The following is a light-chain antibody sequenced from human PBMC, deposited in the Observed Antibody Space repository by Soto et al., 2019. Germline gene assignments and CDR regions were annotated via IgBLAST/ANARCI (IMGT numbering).Light chain of an antibody. CDR1: QSVSSY. Sequence: IGLPQSPATLSLSPGERATLSCRASQSVSSYLAWYQQKPGQAPRLLIYDASNRATGIPDRFSGSESGTDFTLTISSLEPEDFAVYYCQQYVSSPRTFGQGTKVDIK. J-gene: IGKJ1*01. CDR3: QQYVSSPRT. V-gene: IGKV3-11*01. CDR2: DAS.